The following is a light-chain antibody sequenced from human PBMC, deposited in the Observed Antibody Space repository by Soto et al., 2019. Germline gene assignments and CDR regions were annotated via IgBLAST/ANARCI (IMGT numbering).Light chain of an antibody. V-gene: IGKV3-20*01. Sequence: IVLTQSPATLSFSPGERATLSCRASQSVRSYLAWYHQKPGQAPRLLIDDASNRATGIPVRCSGSRSETDFTLTNTRLEPEDFAVYYCQQYSSSRTFGQGTKVDI. CDR3: QQYSSSRT. CDR1: QSVRSY. J-gene: IGKJ1*01. CDR2: DAS.